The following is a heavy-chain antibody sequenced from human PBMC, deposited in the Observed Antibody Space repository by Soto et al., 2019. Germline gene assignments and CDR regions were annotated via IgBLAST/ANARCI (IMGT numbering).Heavy chain of an antibody. D-gene: IGHD3-10*01. Sequence: EVQLVESGGGLVQPGGSLRLSCAASGFTFSGSWMHWVRQAPGKGLIWVSRINDDGSATSYADFVKGRFTISRDNAKDTRFLQMNGLRAEDTAVYYCARGIFGSGTANDYWGQGTLVTVSS. V-gene: IGHV3-74*01. CDR1: GFTFSGSW. CDR2: INDDGSAT. CDR3: ARGIFGSGTANDY. J-gene: IGHJ4*02.